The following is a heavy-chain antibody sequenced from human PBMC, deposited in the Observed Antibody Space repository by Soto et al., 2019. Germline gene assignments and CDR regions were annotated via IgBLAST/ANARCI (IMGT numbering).Heavy chain of an antibody. D-gene: IGHD6-13*01. CDR1: GYTFTSYD. V-gene: IGHV1-8*01. CDR3: ARGSSSWYGYYYYGMDV. Sequence: ASVKVSCKASGYTFTSYDINWVRQATGQGLEWMGWMNPNSGNTGYAQKFQGRVTTTRNTSISTAYMELSSLRSEDTAVYDCARGSSSWYGYYYYGMDVWGQGTTVTVSS. CDR2: MNPNSGNT. J-gene: IGHJ6*02.